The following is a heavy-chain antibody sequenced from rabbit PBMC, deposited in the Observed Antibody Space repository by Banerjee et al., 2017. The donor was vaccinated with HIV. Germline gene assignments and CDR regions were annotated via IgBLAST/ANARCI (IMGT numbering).Heavy chain of an antibody. Sequence: QEQLKETGGGLVQPGGSLTLSCKASGFDFSSYGVSWVRQAPGKGLEWIGYIDLVFGSTYYASWVNGRFTISSHNAQNTLYLQLNSLTAADTATYFCARAAIGGYGYKLWGPGTLVTVS. D-gene: IGHD6-1*01. J-gene: IGHJ4*01. V-gene: IGHV1S47*01. CDR3: ARAAIGGYGYKL. CDR2: IDLVFGST. CDR1: GFDFSSYG.